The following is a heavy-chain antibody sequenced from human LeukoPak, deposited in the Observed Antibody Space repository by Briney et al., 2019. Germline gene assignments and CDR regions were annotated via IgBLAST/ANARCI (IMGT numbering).Heavy chain of an antibody. D-gene: IGHD6-6*01. CDR1: GGSFSGYY. Sequence: SETLSLTCAVYGGSFSGYYWSWIRQPPGKGLEWIGEINHSGSTNYNPSLKSRVTISVDTSKNQFSLKLSSVTAADTAVYYCARHGIAARPGTGPYFDYWGQGTLVTVSS. CDR3: ARHGIAARPGTGPYFDY. CDR2: INHSGST. J-gene: IGHJ4*02. V-gene: IGHV4-34*01.